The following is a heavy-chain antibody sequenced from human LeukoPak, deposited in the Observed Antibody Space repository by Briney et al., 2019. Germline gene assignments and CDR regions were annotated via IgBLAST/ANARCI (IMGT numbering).Heavy chain of an antibody. D-gene: IGHD3-10*01. V-gene: IGHV3-23*01. CDR1: GFTFSNYA. J-gene: IGHJ6*03. CDR3: ASGSGSYRTPYYYMDV. Sequence: GGSLRLSCAVSGFTFSNYAMSWVRQAPGKGLEWVSAISGSGGRTYYADSVKGRFTISRDNSKNTLYLQMNSLRAEDTAVYYCASGSGSYRTPYYYMDVWGTGTTVTVSS. CDR2: ISGSGGRT.